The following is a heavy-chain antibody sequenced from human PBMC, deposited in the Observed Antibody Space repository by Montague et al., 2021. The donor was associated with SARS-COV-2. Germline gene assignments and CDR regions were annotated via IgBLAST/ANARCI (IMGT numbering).Heavy chain of an antibody. D-gene: IGHD1-7*01. Sequence: SETLSLTCTVSGGSISSYYWSWIRQPPGKGLEWIGYIYYSGSTNYNPSLKSRVTISVDTSKNQFSLKLSSLTAADTAVYYCARAAGNNWNYGNSGFDPWGQGTLVTVSS. CDR2: IYYSGST. CDR3: ARAAGNNWNYGNSGFDP. CDR1: GGSISSYY. J-gene: IGHJ5*02. V-gene: IGHV4-59*01.